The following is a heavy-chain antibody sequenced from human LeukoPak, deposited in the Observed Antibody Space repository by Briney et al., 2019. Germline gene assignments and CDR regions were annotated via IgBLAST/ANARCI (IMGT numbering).Heavy chain of an antibody. CDR3: ASESPITIFGVVTSS. V-gene: IGHV4-31*03. CDR1: GGSISSGGYY. Sequence: KTSQTLSLTCTVSGGSISSGGYYWSWIRQHPGKGLEWIGYIYYSGSTYYNLSLKSRVTISVDTSKNQFSLKLSSVTAADTAVYYCASESPITIFGVVTSSWGQGTLVTVSS. D-gene: IGHD3-3*01. CDR2: IYYSGST. J-gene: IGHJ4*02.